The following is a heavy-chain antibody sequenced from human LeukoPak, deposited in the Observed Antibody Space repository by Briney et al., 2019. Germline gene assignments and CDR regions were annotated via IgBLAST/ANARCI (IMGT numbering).Heavy chain of an antibody. D-gene: IGHD1-26*01. Sequence: SETLSLTCTVSGGSISSYYWSWTRQPPGKGLEWIGYIYNSGSTNYNPSLKSRVTISVDTSKNQYSLKMSSVTAADTAVYYCARDSGGPHSGFEIWGQGTMATASS. CDR1: GGSISSYY. V-gene: IGHV4-59*01. J-gene: IGHJ3*02. CDR3: ARDSGGPHSGFEI. CDR2: IYNSGST.